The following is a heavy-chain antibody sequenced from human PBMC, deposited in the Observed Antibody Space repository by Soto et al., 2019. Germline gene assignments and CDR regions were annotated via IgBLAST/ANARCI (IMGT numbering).Heavy chain of an antibody. CDR3: ARLSDYGGNSIHYFYGMDV. D-gene: IGHD4-17*01. V-gene: IGHV5-51*03. CDR2: IYPGDSDT. CDR1: GYSFPSYW. J-gene: IGHJ6*02. Sequence: PGESLKISCKGSGYSFPSYWIGWVRQMPGKGLEWMGIIYPGDSDTRYSPSFQGQVTISADKSISTAYLQWSSLKASDTAMYYCARLSDYGGNSIHYFYGMDVWGQVSMVTVSS.